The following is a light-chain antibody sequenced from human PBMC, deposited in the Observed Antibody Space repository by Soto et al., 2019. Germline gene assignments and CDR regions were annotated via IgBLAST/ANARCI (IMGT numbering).Light chain of an antibody. CDR3: QQRTNWRIT. J-gene: IGKJ5*01. Sequence: TVLSQSPAIMALSPGGSAPLSCRASQSVSSSLAWYQQKPGQAPRLLIYDTSNRATDIPPRFSGSGSGTDFTLTISSLEPEEFAVYYCQQRTNWRITFGQGPRLEIK. CDR2: DTS. V-gene: IGKV3-11*01. CDR1: QSVSSS.